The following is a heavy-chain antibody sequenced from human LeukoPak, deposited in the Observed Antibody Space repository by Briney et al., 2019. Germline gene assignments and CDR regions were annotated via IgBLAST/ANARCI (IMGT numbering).Heavy chain of an antibody. Sequence: SVKVSCNASGGTFSSYAISWVRQAPGQGLECMGGVIPIFGTANYAQKFQGRVTITTDKSTSTAYMELSSLRSEDTAVYYCARTYYYGSGCYYHDWYFDLWGRGTLVTVSS. CDR2: VIPIFGTA. D-gene: IGHD3-10*01. CDR3: ARTYYYGSGCYYHDWYFDL. J-gene: IGHJ2*01. CDR1: GGTFSSYA. V-gene: IGHV1-69*05.